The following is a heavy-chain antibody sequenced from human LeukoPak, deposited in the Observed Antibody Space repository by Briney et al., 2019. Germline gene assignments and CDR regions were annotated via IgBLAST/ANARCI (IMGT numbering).Heavy chain of an antibody. CDR1: GFTFSSYW. V-gene: IGHV3-74*01. Sequence: GGSPRLSCAASGFTFSSYWMHWVRQAPGKGLVWVSRINSDGSSTSYADSVKGRFTISRDNAKNTLYLQMNSLRAEDTAVYYCARDSPAGSYYLWGQGTLVTVSS. CDR3: ARDSPAGSYYL. J-gene: IGHJ4*02. D-gene: IGHD3-10*01. CDR2: INSDGSST.